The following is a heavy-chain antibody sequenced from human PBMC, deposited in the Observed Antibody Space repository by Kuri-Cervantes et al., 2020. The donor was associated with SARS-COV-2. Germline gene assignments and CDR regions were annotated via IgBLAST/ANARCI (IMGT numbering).Heavy chain of an antibody. Sequence: SETLSLTCAVYGGSFSDYYWSWIRQPPGKGLEWIGEINHSGSTNYNPSLKSRVTISVDTSKNQFSLKLSSVTAADTAVYYCARAYYDFWSGPAHHFDYWGQGTRVTGSS. CDR3: ARAYYDFWSGPAHHFDY. D-gene: IGHD3-3*01. CDR2: INHSGST. J-gene: IGHJ4*02. V-gene: IGHV4-34*01. CDR1: GGSFSDYY.